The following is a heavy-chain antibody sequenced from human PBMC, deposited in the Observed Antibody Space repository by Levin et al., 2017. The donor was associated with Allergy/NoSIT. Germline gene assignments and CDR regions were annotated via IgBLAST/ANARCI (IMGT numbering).Heavy chain of an antibody. D-gene: IGHD2-15*01. CDR3: ARVRIYYYYMDV. CDR2: IYSGGST. V-gene: IGHV3-53*01. Sequence: GGSLRLSCAASGFTVSSNYMSWVRQAPGKGLEWVSVIYSGGSTYYADSVKGRFTISRDNSKNTLYLQMNSLRAEDTAVYYCARVRIYYYYMDVWGKGTTVTVSS. CDR1: GFTVSSNY. J-gene: IGHJ6*03.